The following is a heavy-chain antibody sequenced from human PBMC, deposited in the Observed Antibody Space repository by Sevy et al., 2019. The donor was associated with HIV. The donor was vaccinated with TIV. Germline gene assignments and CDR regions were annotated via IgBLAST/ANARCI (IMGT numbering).Heavy chain of an antibody. CDR2: MKEDGSER. CDR3: VREGVGGYSYSLDC. CDR1: GFTFSNSA. V-gene: IGHV3-7*01. D-gene: IGHD5-18*01. J-gene: IGHJ4*02. Sequence: GGSLRLSCVASGFTFSNSAMSWVRQAPGKGLEWVATMKEDGSERNYVDSVKGRFTISRDNAKNSLYLQMNSLRAEDTAVYYCVREGVGGYSYSLDCWGQGTLVTVSS.